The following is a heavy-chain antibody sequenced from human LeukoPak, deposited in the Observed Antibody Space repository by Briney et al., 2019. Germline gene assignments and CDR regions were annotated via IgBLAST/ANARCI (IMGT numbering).Heavy chain of an antibody. V-gene: IGHV3-23*01. CDR3: AKDRSIGTYYPFDH. J-gene: IGHJ4*02. D-gene: IGHD1-26*01. Sequence: GGSLRLSCAASGFTFSDYAMTWVRQAPGKGLEWVATISGSGLMTYYADSVKGRFTVSGDNSKNTLYLQMSSLTAADTAVYYCAKDRSIGTYYPFDHWGQGTLVTVSS. CDR1: GFTFSDYA. CDR2: ISGSGLMT.